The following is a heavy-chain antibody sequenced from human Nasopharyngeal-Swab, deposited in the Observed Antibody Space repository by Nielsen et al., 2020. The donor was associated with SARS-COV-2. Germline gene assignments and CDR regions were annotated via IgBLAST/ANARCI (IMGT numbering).Heavy chain of an antibody. CDR1: GFTFSSYG. D-gene: IGHD6-13*01. CDR3: ARERYSSSWYFDY. Sequence: LRLSWAASGFTFSSYGMHWVRQAPGKGLEWVAVIWYDGSNKYYADSVKGRLTISRDNSKNTLYLQMNSLRAEDTAVYYCARERYSSSWYFDYWGQGTLVTVSS. V-gene: IGHV3-33*01. J-gene: IGHJ4*02. CDR2: IWYDGSNK.